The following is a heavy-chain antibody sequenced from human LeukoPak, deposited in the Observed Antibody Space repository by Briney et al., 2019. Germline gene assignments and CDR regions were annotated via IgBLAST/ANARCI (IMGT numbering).Heavy chain of an antibody. CDR3: ARGYYYDSSGYYVEYFQH. J-gene: IGHJ1*01. CDR1: GGSISSSSYY. D-gene: IGHD3-22*01. CDR2: IYYSGST. Sequence: SETLSLTCTVSGGSISSSSYYWGWIRQPPGKGLEWIGSIYYSGSTYYNPSLKSRVTISVDTSKNQFSLKLSSVTAADTAVYYCARGYYYDSSGYYVEYFQHGGQGTLVTVSS. V-gene: IGHV4-39*07.